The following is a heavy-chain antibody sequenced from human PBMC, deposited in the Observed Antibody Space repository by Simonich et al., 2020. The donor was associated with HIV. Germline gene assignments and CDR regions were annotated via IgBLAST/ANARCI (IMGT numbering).Heavy chain of an antibody. Sequence: QVQLQQWGAGLLKPSETLSLTCAVYGGSFSGYYWSGIRQPPGKGLEWIGEINHSGRTNYNPSLKSRVTISVDTSKNQFSLKLSSVTAADTAVYYCARLTAGGLGEYFQHWGQGTLVTVSS. V-gene: IGHV4-34*01. CDR2: INHSGRT. CDR1: GGSFSGYY. D-gene: IGHD6-13*01. CDR3: ARLTAGGLGEYFQH. J-gene: IGHJ1*01.